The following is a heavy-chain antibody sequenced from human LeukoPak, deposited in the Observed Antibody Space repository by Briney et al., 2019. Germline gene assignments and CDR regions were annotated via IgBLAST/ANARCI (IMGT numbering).Heavy chain of an antibody. CDR3: AGRVTGYSSGYVY. Sequence: GGSLRLSCVASGFTFSNYAMSWVRQAPGKGLDWVSVISGSAGKIRYAGSVKGRFTVSRDNSENTVYLQMNNLRAEDTAVYYCAGRVTGYSSGYVYWGQGTLVTVSS. CDR1: GFTFSNYA. J-gene: IGHJ4*02. D-gene: IGHD5-18*01. CDR2: ISGSAGKI. V-gene: IGHV3-23*01.